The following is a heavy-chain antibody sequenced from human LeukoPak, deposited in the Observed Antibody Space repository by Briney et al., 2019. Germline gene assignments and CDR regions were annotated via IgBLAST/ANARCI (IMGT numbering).Heavy chain of an antibody. D-gene: IGHD2-15*01. J-gene: IGHJ3*02. V-gene: IGHV3-23*01. Sequence: PGGSLRLPCAASGFTFSSYAMSWVRQAPGKGLEWVSAISGSGGSTYYADSVKGRFTISRDNSKNTLYLQMNSLRAEDTAVYYCAKWGQYCSGGSCYSFSFDIWGQGTMVTVSS. CDR3: AKWGQYCSGGSCYSFSFDI. CDR1: GFTFSSYA. CDR2: ISGSGGST.